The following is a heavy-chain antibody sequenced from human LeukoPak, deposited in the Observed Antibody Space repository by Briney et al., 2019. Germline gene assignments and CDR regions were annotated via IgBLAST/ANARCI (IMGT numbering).Heavy chain of an antibody. Sequence: PGGSLRLSCAASGFTFSSYGMSWVRQAPGKGLEWVSAISGSGGSTYYADSVKGRFTISRDNSKNTLYLQMNSLRAEDTAVYYCAKDGPDYSSGWLSAFPYYYYYMDVWGKGTTVTVSS. CDR3: AKDGPDYSSGWLSAFPYYYYYMDV. CDR1: GFTFSSYG. D-gene: IGHD6-19*01. V-gene: IGHV3-23*01. CDR2: ISGSGGST. J-gene: IGHJ6*03.